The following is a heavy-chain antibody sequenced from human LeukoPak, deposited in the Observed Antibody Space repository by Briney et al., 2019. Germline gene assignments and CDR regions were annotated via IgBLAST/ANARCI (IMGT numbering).Heavy chain of an antibody. CDR2: IIPIFGTA. V-gene: IGHV1-69*13. CDR1: GCTFSSYA. Sequence: SVRVSCKASGCTFSSYAISWVRQAPGQGLEWMGGIIPIFGTANYAQKFQGRVTITADESTSTAYMELSSLRSEDTAVYYCARETRYYDSSGYYDAFDIWGQGTMVTVSS. J-gene: IGHJ3*02. D-gene: IGHD3-22*01. CDR3: ARETRYYDSSGYYDAFDI.